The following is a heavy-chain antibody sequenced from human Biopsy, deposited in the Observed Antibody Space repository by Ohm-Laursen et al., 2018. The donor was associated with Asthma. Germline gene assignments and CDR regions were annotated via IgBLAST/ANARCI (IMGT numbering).Heavy chain of an antibody. CDR1: GFTFMTYG. V-gene: IGHV3-30*19. D-gene: IGHD7-27*01. CDR3: SRDTLGYYFDI. Sequence: SLRLSCSASGFTFMTYGMHWARQAPGKGLEWVAVITFDGRTQYYGDSVKGRFTISRDNSKSMLFLQMNSLRPADTAVYYCSRDTLGYYFDIWGRGTLVTVSS. CDR2: ITFDGRTQ. J-gene: IGHJ4*02.